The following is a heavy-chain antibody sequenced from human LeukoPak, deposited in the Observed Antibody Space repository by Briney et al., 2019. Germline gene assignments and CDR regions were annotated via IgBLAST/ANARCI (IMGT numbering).Heavy chain of an antibody. D-gene: IGHD3-22*01. CDR3: ARDFPLRYYDSSGGD. J-gene: IGHJ4*02. Sequence: LGGSLRLSCAASGFTFSSYAMHWVRQAPGKGLEWVAVISYDGSNKYYADSVKGRFTISRDNARNSLYLQMNSLRAEDTAVYYCARDFPLRYYDSSGGDWGQGTLVTVSS. CDR1: GFTFSSYA. V-gene: IGHV3-30-3*01. CDR2: ISYDGSNK.